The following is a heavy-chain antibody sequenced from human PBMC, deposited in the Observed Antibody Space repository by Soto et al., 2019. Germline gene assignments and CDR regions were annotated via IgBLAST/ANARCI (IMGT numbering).Heavy chain of an antibody. J-gene: IGHJ4*02. V-gene: IGHV4-59*11. CDR1: GGSINNHY. CDR3: ARANWFFDY. Sequence: QVQLQESGPGLVKPSETLSLTCTVSGGSINNHYWSWIRQPPGQGLEWIGYIYYSGSTNYNPSLKSRVTMSVDTSKIQFSLKLSSLTAADTAIYYCARANWFFDYWGQGTLVTVSS. D-gene: IGHD7-27*01. CDR2: IYYSGST.